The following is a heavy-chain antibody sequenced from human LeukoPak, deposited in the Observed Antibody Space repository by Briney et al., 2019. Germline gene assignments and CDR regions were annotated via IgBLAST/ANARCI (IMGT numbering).Heavy chain of an antibody. Sequence: PGGSLRLSCAASGFTFTNYVIHWVRQPPGKGLEWLAVISYDGTNKYYADSVKGRFTISRDHSKSTADLQMDSLGGADSAVYYCARSPTYYYMDVWGKGTTVTVSS. CDR2: ISYDGTNK. J-gene: IGHJ6*03. CDR3: ARSPTYYYMDV. CDR1: GFTFTNYV. V-gene: IGHV3-30-3*01.